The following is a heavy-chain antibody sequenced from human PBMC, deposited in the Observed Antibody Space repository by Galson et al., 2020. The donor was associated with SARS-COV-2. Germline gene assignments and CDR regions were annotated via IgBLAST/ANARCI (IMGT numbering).Heavy chain of an antibody. CDR3: AGDDLGVTTINGFVY. CDR1: GGSMSNYY. Sequence: SETLSLTCTVSGGSMSNYYWSWIRQPPGKGPEWIGYIYFSWSTNYNPSLKSRVIISVDTSKNQFSLKLSSVTAADTAIYYCAGDDLGVTTINGFVYWGQGTPVTVSS. J-gene: IGHJ4*02. V-gene: IGHV4-59*01. CDR2: IYFSWST. D-gene: IGHD5-12*01.